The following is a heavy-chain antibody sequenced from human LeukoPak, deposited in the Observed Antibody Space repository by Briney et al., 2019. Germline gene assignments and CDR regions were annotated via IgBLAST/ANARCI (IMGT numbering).Heavy chain of an antibody. J-gene: IGHJ3*02. CDR3: AREEMASMTFSLEHALDI. Sequence: ASVKVSCKASGYIFTSYYMHWARQAPGQGLEWMGVINPSAGSTTYAQKFQGRVTMTRDTSTSIVYMELSSLRSEDTAVYYCAREEMASMTFSLEHALDIWGQGTMVTVSS. CDR2: INPSAGST. V-gene: IGHV1-46*01. D-gene: IGHD5-24*01. CDR1: GYIFTSYY.